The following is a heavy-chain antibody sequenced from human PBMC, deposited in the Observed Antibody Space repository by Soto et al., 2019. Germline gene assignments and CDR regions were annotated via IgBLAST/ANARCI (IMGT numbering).Heavy chain of an antibody. CDR2: INHSGST. J-gene: IGHJ3*02. Sequence: SETLSLTCAVYGGSFSGYYWSWIRQPPGKGLEWIGEINHSGSTNYNPSLKSRVTISVDTSKNQFSLKLSSVTAADTAVYYCARGRYDSWSGRPDAFDIWGQGTMVTVSS. CDR3: ARGRYDSWSGRPDAFDI. CDR1: GGSFSGYY. V-gene: IGHV4-34*01. D-gene: IGHD3-3*01.